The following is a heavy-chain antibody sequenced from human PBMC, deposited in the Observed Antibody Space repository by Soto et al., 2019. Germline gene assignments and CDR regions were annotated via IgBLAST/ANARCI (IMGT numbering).Heavy chain of an antibody. V-gene: IGHV3-72*01. Sequence: EVQVVESGGGLVQPGGSLRLSCAASGFTFRDYTMDWVRQAPGKGLEWVGRGRGKGSAYTTEYAASVKGRFTISIEDLKNSVYLQMNSLQTEDTAMYYCAVDTVGTGSYWGQGTLVTVSS. CDR1: GFTFRDYT. CDR2: GRGKGSAYTT. J-gene: IGHJ4*02. CDR3: AVDTVGTGSY. D-gene: IGHD5-12*01.